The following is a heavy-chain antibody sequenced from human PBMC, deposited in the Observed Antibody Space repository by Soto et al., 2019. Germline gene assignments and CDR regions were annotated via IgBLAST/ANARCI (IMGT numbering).Heavy chain of an antibody. CDR3: ARGPVAVSDGDALDI. Sequence: GASVKVSCKASGYTFTSYGISWVRQAPGQGGEGVGWISAYNGNTNYAQKLQGRVTMTTDTPTSTAYMELRSLRAADTALYYCARGPVAVSDGDALDIWGQGTMFT. D-gene: IGHD6-19*01. CDR1: GYTFTSYG. V-gene: IGHV1-18*01. CDR2: ISAYNGNT. J-gene: IGHJ3*02.